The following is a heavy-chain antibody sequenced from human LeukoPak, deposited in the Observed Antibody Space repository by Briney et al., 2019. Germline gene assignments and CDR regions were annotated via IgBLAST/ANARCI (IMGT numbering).Heavy chain of an antibody. CDR3: ARRGGNYYDSREVDY. D-gene: IGHD3-22*01. CDR1: GYSFTSYW. J-gene: IGHJ4*02. V-gene: IGHV5-51*01. Sequence: GESLKISCKGSGYSFTSYWIGWVRQMPGKGLEWMGIIYTGDSETRYSPSFQGQVTISADKSISTAYLQWSSLKASDTAMYYCARRGGNYYDSREVDYWGQGTLFTVSS. CDR2: IYTGDSET.